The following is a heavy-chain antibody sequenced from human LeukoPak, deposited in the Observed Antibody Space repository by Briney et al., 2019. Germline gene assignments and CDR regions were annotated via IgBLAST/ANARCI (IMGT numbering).Heavy chain of an antibody. J-gene: IGHJ4*02. Sequence: PSETLSPTCTVSGGSISSYYWSWIRQPPGKGLEWIGYIYYSGSTNYNPSLKSRVTISVETSKNQFSLKLSSGTAADTAVYYCARQSPNYYDVWSGYPISFDYWGQGTLVTVSS. CDR2: IYYSGST. V-gene: IGHV4-59*08. CDR3: ARQSPNYYDVWSGYPISFDY. D-gene: IGHD3-3*01. CDR1: GGSISSYY.